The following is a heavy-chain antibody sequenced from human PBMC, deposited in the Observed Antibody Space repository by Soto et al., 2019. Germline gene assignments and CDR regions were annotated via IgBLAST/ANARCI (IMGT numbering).Heavy chain of an antibody. Sequence: GGSLRLSCAASGFTFSSYEMKWVHQAPGKGLEWVSYISSSGSTIYYADSVKGRFTISRDNAKNSLYLQMNSLRAEDTAVYYCAREPVVPAAIIGYYYGMDVWGQGTTVTVSS. V-gene: IGHV3-48*03. D-gene: IGHD2-2*01. CDR1: GFTFSSYE. J-gene: IGHJ6*02. CDR2: ISSSGSTI. CDR3: AREPVVPAAIIGYYYGMDV.